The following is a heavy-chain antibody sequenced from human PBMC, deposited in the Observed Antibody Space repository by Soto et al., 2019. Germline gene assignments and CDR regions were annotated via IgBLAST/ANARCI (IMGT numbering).Heavy chain of an antibody. V-gene: IGHV4-34*01. CDR2: INHSGST. J-gene: IGHJ6*03. Sequence: PSETLSLTCAVYWGSFSGYYWSWIPQPPGKGLEWIGEINHSGSTNYNPSLKSRVTISVDTSKNQFSLKLSSVAAADTAVYYCARGLRGWGYMDVWGKGTTVTVSS. D-gene: IGHD6-19*01. CDR3: ARGLRGWGYMDV. CDR1: WGSFSGYY.